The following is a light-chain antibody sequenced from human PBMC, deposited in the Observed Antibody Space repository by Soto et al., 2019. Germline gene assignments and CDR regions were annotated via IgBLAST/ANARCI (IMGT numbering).Light chain of an antibody. CDR2: DAS. J-gene: IGKJ4*01. Sequence: EIVLTQSPATLSLSPGERATLSCRASQSVTSYLAWYQQKPGQAPRLLIYDASNRASGIPARFSGGGSGTDCTLTISSLEPEDFAVYYCQQRSNWPLTCGGGTKVEIK. CDR3: QQRSNWPLT. V-gene: IGKV3-11*01. CDR1: QSVTSY.